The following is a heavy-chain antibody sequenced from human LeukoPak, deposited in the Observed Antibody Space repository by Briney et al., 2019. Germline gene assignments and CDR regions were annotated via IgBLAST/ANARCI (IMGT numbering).Heavy chain of an antibody. D-gene: IGHD2-2*01. V-gene: IGHV3-33*01. CDR3: ARDAGVVPAAMWENWFDP. CDR2: IRYDGSNK. CDR1: GFTFSSYG. J-gene: IGHJ5*02. Sequence: GGSLRLSCAASGFTFSSYGMHWVRQAPGKGLEWVAVIRYDGSNKYYADSVKGRFTISRDNSKNTLYLQMNSLRAEDTAVYYCARDAGVVPAAMWENWFDPWGQGTLVTVSS.